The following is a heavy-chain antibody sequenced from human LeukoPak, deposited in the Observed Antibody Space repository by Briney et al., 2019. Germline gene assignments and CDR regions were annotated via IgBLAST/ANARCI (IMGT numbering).Heavy chain of an antibody. CDR2: INPSGGST. D-gene: IGHD6-19*01. CDR3: ARIRYSSGWYFDAFDT. CDR1: GYTFTSYY. V-gene: IGHV1-46*01. J-gene: IGHJ3*02. Sequence: ASVKVSCKASGYTFTSYYMHWVRQAPGQGLEWMGIINPSGGSTSYAQRFQGRVTMTRDTSTSTVYMELSSLRSEDTAVYYCARIRYSSGWYFDAFDTWGQGTMVTVSS.